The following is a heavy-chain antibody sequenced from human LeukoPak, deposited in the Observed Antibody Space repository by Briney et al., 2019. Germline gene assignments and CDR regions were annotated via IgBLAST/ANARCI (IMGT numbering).Heavy chain of an antibody. J-gene: IGHJ4*02. V-gene: IGHV1-69*04. CDR3: ARDRPRARYFDY. CDR1: GGIFSDYS. Sequence: GASVKVSCKASGGIFSDYSISWVRQALGQGLEWMGRIIPILNVPNYAQKFEGRVTITADKSTSTAYMELSSLKSEDTAVYFCARDRPRARYFDYWGQGTLVTVSS. CDR2: IIPILNVP. D-gene: IGHD2-15*01.